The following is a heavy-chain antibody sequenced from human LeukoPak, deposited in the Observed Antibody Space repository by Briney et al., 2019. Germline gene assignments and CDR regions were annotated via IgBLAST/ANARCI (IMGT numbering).Heavy chain of an antibody. CDR3: ASGIAVAGTENDY. Sequence: SETLSLTCTVSGGSISSSSYYWGWIRQPPGKGLEWIGSIYYSGSTYYNPSLKSRVTISVDTSKNQSSLKLSSVTAADTAVYYCASGIAVAGTENDYWGQGTLVTVSS. V-gene: IGHV4-39*01. J-gene: IGHJ4*02. CDR2: IYYSGST. CDR1: GGSISSSSYY. D-gene: IGHD6-19*01.